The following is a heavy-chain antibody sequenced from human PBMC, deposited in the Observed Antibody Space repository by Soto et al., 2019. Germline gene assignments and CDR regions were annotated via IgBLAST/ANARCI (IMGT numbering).Heavy chain of an antibody. V-gene: IGHV3-23*01. J-gene: IGHJ3*02. D-gene: IGHD2-21*02. CDR2: ISGSGGST. Sequence: GGSLRLSCAASGFTSSSYAMSWVRQAPGKGLEWVSAISGSGGSTYYADSVKGRFTISRDNSKNTLYLQMNSLRAEDTAVYYCAKDTDPYCGGDCYFGTFDIWGQGTMVTVSS. CDR1: GFTSSSYA. CDR3: AKDTDPYCGGDCYFGTFDI.